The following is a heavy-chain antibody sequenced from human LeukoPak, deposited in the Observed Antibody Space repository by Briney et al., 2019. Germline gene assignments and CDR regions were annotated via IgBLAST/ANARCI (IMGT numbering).Heavy chain of an antibody. Sequence: SVKVSCKASGGTFSSYAISWVRQAPGQGLEWMGGIIPIFGTANYAQKFQGRVTITTDESTSTAYMELSSLGSEDTAVYYCASPRTPDYYYYYMDVWGKGTTVTVSS. CDR2: IIPIFGTA. CDR1: GGTFSSYA. J-gene: IGHJ6*03. CDR3: ASPRTPDYYYYYMDV. D-gene: IGHD4-23*01. V-gene: IGHV1-69*05.